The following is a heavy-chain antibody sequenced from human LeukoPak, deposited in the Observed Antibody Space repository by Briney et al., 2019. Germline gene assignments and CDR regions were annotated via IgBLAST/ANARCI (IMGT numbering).Heavy chain of an antibody. Sequence: GGSLRLSCAASGFPVSSNYMNWVRQAPGEGLEWVSVIYSGGDTYYADSVKGRFTISRDNSKNTLYLQLNSLRVEDTAVYYCTGADYGAYDYWGQGTLVTVSS. V-gene: IGHV3-53*01. J-gene: IGHJ4*02. D-gene: IGHD4/OR15-4a*01. CDR2: IYSGGDT. CDR1: GFPVSSNY. CDR3: TGADYGAYDY.